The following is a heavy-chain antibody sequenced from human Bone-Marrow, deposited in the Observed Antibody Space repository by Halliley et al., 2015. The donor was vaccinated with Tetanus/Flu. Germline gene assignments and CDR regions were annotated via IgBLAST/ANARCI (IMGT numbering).Heavy chain of an antibody. Sequence: LEWMGWISTYNGHANFAQTFQGRVPVTTDPSTSTAYMGLRCLGSDVTAVYYCAKDNLAWKDFDYWGQGTLVTVSS. J-gene: IGHJ4*02. V-gene: IGHV1-18*01. D-gene: IGHD3-3*01. CDR3: AKDNLAWKDFDY. CDR2: ISTYNGHA.